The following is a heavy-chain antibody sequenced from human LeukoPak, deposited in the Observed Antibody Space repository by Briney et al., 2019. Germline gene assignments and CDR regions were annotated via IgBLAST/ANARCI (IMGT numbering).Heavy chain of an antibody. CDR3: AKASRRPAAMSPLDY. Sequence: GGSLRLSCAASGFTFNNYNMNWVRQAPGKALEWVSSITSSGTYIFYADSVKGRFTISRDNAKNSLYLQINSLGPEDTAVYYCAKASRRPAAMSPLDYWGQGTLVTVSS. J-gene: IGHJ4*02. V-gene: IGHV3-21*01. D-gene: IGHD2-2*01. CDR1: GFTFNNYN. CDR2: ITSSGTYI.